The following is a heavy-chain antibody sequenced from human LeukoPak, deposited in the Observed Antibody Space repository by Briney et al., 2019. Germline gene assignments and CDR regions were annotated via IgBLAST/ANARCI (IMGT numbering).Heavy chain of an antibody. CDR3: ARDGAVAGTDY. Sequence: PSETLSLTCTVSGGSISSSSYYWGWIRQPPGKGLEWIGSIYYSGSTYYNPSLKSRVTISVDTSKNQFSLKLSSVTAADTAVYYCARDGAVAGTDYWGQGTLVTVSS. CDR2: IYYSGST. J-gene: IGHJ4*02. D-gene: IGHD6-19*01. CDR1: GGSISSSSYY. V-gene: IGHV4-39*07.